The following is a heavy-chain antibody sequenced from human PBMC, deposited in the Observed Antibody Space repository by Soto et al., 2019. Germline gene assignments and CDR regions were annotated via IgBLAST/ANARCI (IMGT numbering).Heavy chain of an antibody. CDR1: ASTITSNIYF. V-gene: IGHV4-39*01. CDR2: IYYSDKT. CDR3: AKNLPSTRRFDY. J-gene: IGHJ4*02. D-gene: IGHD2-2*01. Sequence: ESLYLSCSLSASTITSNIYFWARLPQPPGKGLEWVGSIYYSDKTHYNSSLKSRTTISVDRSRNQFPLQVSSVAAADTAVYYWAKNLPSTRRFDYWGQGAVATVSS.